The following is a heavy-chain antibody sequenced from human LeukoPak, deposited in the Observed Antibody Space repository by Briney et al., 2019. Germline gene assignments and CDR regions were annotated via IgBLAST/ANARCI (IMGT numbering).Heavy chain of an antibody. CDR2: IGSGISTT. CDR1: GFNFTDYY. Sequence: GGSLRLSCAASGFNFTDYYMSWIRQAPGQGLEWVSYIGSGISTTSYADSVKGRFTISRDNARNSLYLQMNTLRAEDTAVYYCARSLVVGATYPYHWGQGTLVTVSS. D-gene: IGHD1-26*01. J-gene: IGHJ5*02. V-gene: IGHV3-11*04. CDR3: ARSLVVGATYPYH.